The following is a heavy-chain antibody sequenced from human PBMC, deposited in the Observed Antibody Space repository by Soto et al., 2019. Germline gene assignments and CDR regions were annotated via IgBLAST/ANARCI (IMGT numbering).Heavy chain of an antibody. J-gene: IGHJ4*02. CDR1: SGSLSGYY. CDR2: ISPSGTT. V-gene: IGHV4-34*01. CDR3: ARAPKVSGSAQTRPGF. Sequence: LETLSITCSLYSGSLSGYYWSWISQPPGKGVEWIGEISPSGTTNYSPSLKSRVSISVDTSKNQFSLNLTSLTAADTAVYYCARAPKVSGSAQTRPGFWGQGSLVT. D-gene: IGHD6-6*01.